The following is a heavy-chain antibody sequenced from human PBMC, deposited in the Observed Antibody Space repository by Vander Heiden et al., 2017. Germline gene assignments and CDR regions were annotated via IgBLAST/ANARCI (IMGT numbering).Heavy chain of an antibody. Sequence: QVQLVQSGAEVKKPGASVKVSCQASGYTITYYAIHWVRRAPGERLEWMGWINAANGNTKYSQKFQDRVTITRDTSASTAYMDLSRLRSEDTAVYYCARDRSSGTPHFDSWGQGTLVTVSS. D-gene: IGHD1-1*01. V-gene: IGHV1-3*01. CDR1: GYTITYYA. J-gene: IGHJ4*02. CDR3: ARDRSSGTPHFDS. CDR2: INAANGNT.